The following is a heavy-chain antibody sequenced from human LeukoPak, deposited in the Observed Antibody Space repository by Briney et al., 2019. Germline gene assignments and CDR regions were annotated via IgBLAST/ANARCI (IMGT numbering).Heavy chain of an antibody. CDR1: GFTFSNAW. V-gene: IGHV3-15*01. J-gene: IGHJ3*02. Sequence: GGSLRLSCAASGFTFSNAWMSWVRQAPGKGLEWVGRFKSKTDGGTIDYAAPVRGRFTISRDDSKNTLYLQMNSLRAEDTAVYYCAIQSVAGPDAFDIWGQGTMVTVSS. CDR3: AIQSVAGPDAFDI. CDR2: FKSKTDGGTI. D-gene: IGHD6-19*01.